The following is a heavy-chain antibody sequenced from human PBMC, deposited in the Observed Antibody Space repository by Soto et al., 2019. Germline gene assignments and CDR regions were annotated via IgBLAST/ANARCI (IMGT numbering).Heavy chain of an antibody. V-gene: IGHV3-21*01. D-gene: IGHD3-16*01. Sequence: GESLKISCAASGFTFSSYSMNWVRQAPGKGLEWVSSISSSSSYIYYADSVKGRFTISRDNAKNSLYLQMNSLGAEDTAVYYCASSWGEWDPISFDYWGQGTLVTVSS. J-gene: IGHJ4*02. CDR3: ASSWGEWDPISFDY. CDR1: GFTFSSYS. CDR2: ISSSSSYI.